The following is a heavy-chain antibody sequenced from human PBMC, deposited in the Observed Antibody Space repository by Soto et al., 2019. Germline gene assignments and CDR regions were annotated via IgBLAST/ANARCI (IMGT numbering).Heavy chain of an antibody. J-gene: IGHJ5*02. V-gene: IGHV4-59*01. Sequence: QVQLQESGPGLVKPSETLSLTCTVSGGSISSYYWSWIRQPPGKGLEWIGYIYYSGSTNYNPSLKSRVTISVDPFKNQFALKLSSVTAADTAVYYCAREYYDSILVDNWFDPWGQGTLVTVSS. CDR1: GGSISSYY. D-gene: IGHD3-3*01. CDR3: AREYYDSILVDNWFDP. CDR2: IYYSGST.